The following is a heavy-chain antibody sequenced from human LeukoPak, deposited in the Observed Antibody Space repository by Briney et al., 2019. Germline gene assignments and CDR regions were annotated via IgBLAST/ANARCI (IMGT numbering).Heavy chain of an antibody. Sequence: GESLKISCKGSGYSFTSYWIGWVRQMPGKGLEWMGIVYPGDSDTRYSPSFQGQVTISADKSISTAYLQWSSLKASDTAMYYCARQGGYSSSGGYFDYWGQGTLVTVSS. V-gene: IGHV5-51*01. CDR3: ARQGGYSSSGGYFDY. CDR1: GYSFTSYW. J-gene: IGHJ4*02. D-gene: IGHD6-13*01. CDR2: VYPGDSDT.